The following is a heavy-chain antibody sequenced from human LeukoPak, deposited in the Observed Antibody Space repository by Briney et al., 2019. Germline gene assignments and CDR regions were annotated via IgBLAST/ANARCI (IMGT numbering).Heavy chain of an antibody. D-gene: IGHD5-18*01. Sequence: GGSLRLSCAASGFTFSSYAMHWVRQAPGKGLEWVAVIWYDGSNKYYADSVKGRFTISRDNSKNTLYLQMNSLRAEDTAVYYCARGRTDSYADYWGQGTLVTVSS. J-gene: IGHJ4*02. CDR1: GFTFSSYA. CDR3: ARGRTDSYADY. CDR2: IWYDGSNK. V-gene: IGHV3-33*08.